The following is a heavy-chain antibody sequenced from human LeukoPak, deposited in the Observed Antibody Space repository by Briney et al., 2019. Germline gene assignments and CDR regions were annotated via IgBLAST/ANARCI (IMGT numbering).Heavy chain of an antibody. CDR1: GFTFSSYA. Sequence: GGSLRLSCAASGFTFSSYAMSWVRQAPGKGLEWVSAISGSGGSTYYADSVKGRFTISRDNSKNTLYLQMNSLRAEDTAVYYCAKALNPYYYGSGSPFRWFDPWGQGTLVTVSS. D-gene: IGHD3-10*01. V-gene: IGHV3-23*01. CDR3: AKALNPYYYGSGSPFRWFDP. J-gene: IGHJ5*02. CDR2: ISGSGGST.